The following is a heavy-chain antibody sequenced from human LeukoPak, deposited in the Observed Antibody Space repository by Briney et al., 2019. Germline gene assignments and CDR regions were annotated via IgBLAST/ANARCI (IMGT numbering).Heavy chain of an antibody. J-gene: IGHJ4*02. CDR2: ISGSGSDT. D-gene: IGHD6-13*01. V-gene: IGHV3-11*06. CDR1: GFIFSDYY. Sequence: KPGGSLSLSCAASGFIFSDYYMTWIRQAPGKGLEWLSYISGSGSDTNYADSVKGRFTTSRDNAKNSLYLQMNSLRAEDTAVYYCARVGSIAAAGTPDYWGQGTLVTVSS. CDR3: ARVGSIAAAGTPDY.